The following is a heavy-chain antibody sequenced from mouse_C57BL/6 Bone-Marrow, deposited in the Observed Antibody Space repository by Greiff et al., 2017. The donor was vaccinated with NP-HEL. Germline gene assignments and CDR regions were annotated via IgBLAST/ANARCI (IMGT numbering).Heavy chain of an antibody. CDR3: AREVDYYGSRGYFDY. V-gene: IGHV1-54*01. CDR1: GYAFTNYL. D-gene: IGHD1-1*01. CDR2: INPGSGGT. J-gene: IGHJ2*01. Sequence: QVQLKESGAELVRPGTSVKVSCKASGYAFTNYLIEWVKQRPGQGLEWIGVINPGSGGTNYNEKFKGKATLTADKSSSTAYMQLSSLTSEDSAVYFCAREVDYYGSRGYFDYWGQGTTLTVSS.